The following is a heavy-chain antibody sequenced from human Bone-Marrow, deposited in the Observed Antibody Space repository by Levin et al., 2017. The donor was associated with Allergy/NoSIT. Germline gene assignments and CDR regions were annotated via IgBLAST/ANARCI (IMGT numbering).Heavy chain of an antibody. Sequence: GESLKISCAASGFTVSRHYMSWVRQAPGKGLEWVSLIYSGGDTQYADSVKGRFTISRDNSKNTLYLQMNSLRADDTAVYYCARDGVGTAAGTPWGQGTLVTVSS. CDR3: ARDGVGTAAGTP. CDR1: GFTVSRHY. D-gene: IGHD6-13*01. V-gene: IGHV3-66*01. J-gene: IGHJ4*02. CDR2: IYSGGDT.